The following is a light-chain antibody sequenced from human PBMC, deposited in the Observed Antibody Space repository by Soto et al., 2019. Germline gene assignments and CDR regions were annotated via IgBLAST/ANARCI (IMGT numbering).Light chain of an antibody. J-gene: IGLJ2*01. V-gene: IGLV2-14*01. CDR2: DVS. CDR1: SSDVGSYNY. CDR3: SSYTSTSTLEV. Sequence: QSALTQPASVSGSPGQSITISCTGASSDVGSYNYVSWYQQHPGKAPKLMIYDVSNRPPGVSHRFSGSKSGNTASLTISGLQAEDEADYYCSSYTSTSTLEVFGGGTKGTVL.